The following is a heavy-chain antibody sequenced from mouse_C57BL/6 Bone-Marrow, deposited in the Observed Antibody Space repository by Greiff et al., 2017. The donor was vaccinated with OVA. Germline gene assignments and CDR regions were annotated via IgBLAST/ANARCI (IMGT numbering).Heavy chain of an antibody. CDR3: ARAGYDKNLWAMDY. D-gene: IGHD2-10*02. V-gene: IGHV1-54*01. CDR2: INPGSGGT. CDR1: GYAFTNYL. J-gene: IGHJ4*01. Sequence: VQLQQSGAELVRPGTSVKVSCKASGYAFTNYLIEWVKQRPGQGLEWIGVINPGSGGTNYNEKFKGKATLTADKSSSTAYMQLSSLTSEDSAVYFCARAGYDKNLWAMDYWGQGTSVTVSS.